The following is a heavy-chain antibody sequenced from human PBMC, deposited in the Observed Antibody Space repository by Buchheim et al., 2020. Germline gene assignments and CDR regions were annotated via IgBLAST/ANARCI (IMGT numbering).Heavy chain of an antibody. CDR2: IYSGGST. CDR1: GFTVSSNY. V-gene: IGHV3-66*01. D-gene: IGHD3-22*01. Sequence: VQLVESGGGLVQPGGSLRLSCAASGFTVSSNYMSWVRQAPGKGLEWVSVIYSGGSTYYADSVKGRFTISRDNSKNTLYLQMNSLRAEDTAVYYCARGPGYYYDSSGYWLDYWGQGTL. J-gene: IGHJ4*02. CDR3: ARGPGYYYDSSGYWLDY.